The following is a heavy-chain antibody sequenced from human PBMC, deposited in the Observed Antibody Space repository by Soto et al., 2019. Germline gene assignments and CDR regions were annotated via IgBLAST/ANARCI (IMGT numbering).Heavy chain of an antibody. CDR2: VYYSGST. D-gene: IGHD3-22*01. J-gene: IGHJ6*02. CDR3: ASDYSGYSADPEYYGVEV. V-gene: IGHV4-39*01. CDR1: GGSVTLTSYY. Sequence: LSLTCSVSGGSVTLTSYYWGWIRQPPGKGLEWIGNVYYSGSTNYNPSLKSRVTISVDTSKNQFSLSLKSVTAADTAVYYCASDYSGYSADPEYYGVEVWGQGATVTVSS.